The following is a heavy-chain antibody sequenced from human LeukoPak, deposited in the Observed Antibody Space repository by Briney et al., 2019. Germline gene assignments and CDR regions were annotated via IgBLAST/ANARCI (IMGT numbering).Heavy chain of an antibody. CDR2: LYSDGST. D-gene: IGHD6-19*01. V-gene: IGHV3-66*01. CDR3: ARMLAVAGIVGGDYFDS. J-gene: IGHJ4*02. CDR1: EFTVSSHY. Sequence: GGSLRLSCAASEFTVSSHYMSWVRQAPGKGLEWVSVLYSDGSTYHADSVKDRFTISRDNSKNTLYLQMNSLRAEDTAVYYCARMLAVAGIVGGDYFDSWGQGTLVTVSS.